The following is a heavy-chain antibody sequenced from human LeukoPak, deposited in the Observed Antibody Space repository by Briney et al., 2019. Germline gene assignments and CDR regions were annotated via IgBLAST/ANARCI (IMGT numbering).Heavy chain of an antibody. Sequence: PSETLSLTCAVYGGSFSTYYWGWIRQPPGKGLEWIGTIYYTGSTYYNPSLKSRVTISVDTSKNQFSLKLTSVTAADTAVYYCARAVGTDGYNLWVYWGQGTLVTVSS. J-gene: IGHJ4*02. D-gene: IGHD5-24*01. CDR3: ARAVGTDGYNLWVY. V-gene: IGHV4-39*07. CDR1: GGSFSTYY. CDR2: IYYTGST.